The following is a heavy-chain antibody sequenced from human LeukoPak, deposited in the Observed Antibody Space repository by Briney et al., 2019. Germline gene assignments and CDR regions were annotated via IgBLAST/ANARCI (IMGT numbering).Heavy chain of an antibody. CDR1: GGSISSYY. D-gene: IGHD3-22*01. J-gene: IGHJ4*02. Sequence: SSETLSLTCTVSGGSISSYYWSWIRQPPGKGLEWIGYIYYSGSTNYNPSLKSRVTISVDTSKNQFSLKLSSVTAADTAVYYCAGGPRCYDSSAYYRFDYWGQGTLVTVSS. V-gene: IGHV4-59*01. CDR2: IYYSGST. CDR3: AGGPRCYDSSAYYRFDY.